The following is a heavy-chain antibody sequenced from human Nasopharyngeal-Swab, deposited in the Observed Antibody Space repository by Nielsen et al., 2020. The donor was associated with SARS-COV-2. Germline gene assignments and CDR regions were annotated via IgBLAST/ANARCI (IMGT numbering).Heavy chain of an antibody. CDR1: GYTFTSYY. Sequence: ASVKVSCKASGYTFTSYYMHWVRQAPAQRLEWMGWINAGNGNTKYSQKFQGRVTITRDTSASTAYMELSSLRSEDAAVYYCARGSMVRGVIEHYYYYYMDVWGKGTTVTVSS. J-gene: IGHJ6*03. CDR3: ARGSMVRGVIEHYYYYYMDV. CDR2: INAGNGNT. V-gene: IGHV1-3*01. D-gene: IGHD3-10*01.